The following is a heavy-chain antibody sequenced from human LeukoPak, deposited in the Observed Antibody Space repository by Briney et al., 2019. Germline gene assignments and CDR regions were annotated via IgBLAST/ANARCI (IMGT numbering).Heavy chain of an antibody. CDR1: GFTFSTYA. J-gene: IGHJ4*02. CDR2: LTNSGGSGGVT. CDR3: AKAMSTDHYDSRGFYRVDFDS. V-gene: IGHV3-23*01. D-gene: IGHD3-22*01. Sequence: GGSLRLSCAASGFTFSTYAMSCVRQAPGKGLEWVSALTNSGGSGGVTYYADSVKGRFIISRDNSKSTLYLQLSSLRAEDTAVYYCAKAMSTDHYDSRGFYRVDFDSWGQGTLVTVSS.